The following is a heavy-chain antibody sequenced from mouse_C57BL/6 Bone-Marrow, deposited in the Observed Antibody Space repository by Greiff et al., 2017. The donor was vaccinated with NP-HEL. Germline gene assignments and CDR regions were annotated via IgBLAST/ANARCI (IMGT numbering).Heavy chain of an antibody. D-gene: IGHD1-1*01. Sequence: VQLQQPGAELVKPGASVKLSCKASGYTFTSYWMHWVKQRPGQGLEWIGMIHPNSGSTNYNEKFKSKATLTADKSSSTAYMQLSSLTYEDSAVYYCARAVLITTVVADAMDYWGQGTSVTVSS. J-gene: IGHJ4*01. V-gene: IGHV1-64*01. CDR3: ARAVLITTVVADAMDY. CDR2: IHPNSGST. CDR1: GYTFTSYW.